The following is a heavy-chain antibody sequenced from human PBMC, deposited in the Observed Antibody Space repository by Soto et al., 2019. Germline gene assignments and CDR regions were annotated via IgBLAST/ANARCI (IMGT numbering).Heavy chain of an antibody. CDR3: AREDDFWSCFYCLDY. V-gene: IGHV3-23*01. J-gene: IGHJ4*02. CDR2: ISGGVIHT. CDR1: GFTFSNYG. Sequence: PGGSLRLSCAASGFTFSNYGMGWVRRVPGKGMEWVSGISGGVIHTYYADSVKGRFSISRDNSKNTLYLQMDSLRGEDTAVYYCAREDDFWSCFYCLDYWGQGTLVTVSS. D-gene: IGHD3-3*01.